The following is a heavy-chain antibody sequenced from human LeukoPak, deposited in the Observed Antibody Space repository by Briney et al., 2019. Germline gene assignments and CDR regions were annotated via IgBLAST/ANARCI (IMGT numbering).Heavy chain of an antibody. V-gene: IGHV4-59*01. D-gene: IGHD6-19*01. CDR3: AREGGYSSGWPFDY. Sequence: SETLSLTCTVSGGSISSYYWSWIRQPPGKGLEWIGRIYYSGSTNYNPSLKSRVTISVDTSKNQFSLKLSSVTAADTAVYYCAREGGYSSGWPFDYWGQGTLVTVSS. CDR1: GGSISSYY. J-gene: IGHJ4*02. CDR2: IYYSGST.